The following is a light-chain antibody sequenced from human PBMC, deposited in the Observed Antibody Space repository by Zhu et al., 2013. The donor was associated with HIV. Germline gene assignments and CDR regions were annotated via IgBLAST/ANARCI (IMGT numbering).Light chain of an antibody. CDR1: QNIGQY. CDR3: QHYSNYRWT. J-gene: IGKJ1*01. Sequence: GDSVTLTCRASQNIGQYLSWYQQKPGKAPRLLIYTTSTLQLGVPSRFSGSGSGTDFALTITSLQPDDFATYYCQHYSNYRWTFGQGTKVEVK. CDR2: TTS. V-gene: IGKV1-5*03.